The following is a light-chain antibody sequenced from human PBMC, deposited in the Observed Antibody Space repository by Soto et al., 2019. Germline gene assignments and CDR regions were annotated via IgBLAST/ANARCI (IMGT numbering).Light chain of an antibody. CDR1: SSNIGAGYD. CDR2: GNS. V-gene: IGLV1-40*01. Sequence: QSVLTQPPSVSGAPGQRVTISCTGSSSNIGAGYDVHWYQQLPGTAPKLLIYGNSNRPSGVPDRFSGSKSGTSASLAITGLQAEYEADDYCQSYDSSLSGCVFGTGTKVTVL. CDR3: QSYDSSLSGCV. J-gene: IGLJ1*01.